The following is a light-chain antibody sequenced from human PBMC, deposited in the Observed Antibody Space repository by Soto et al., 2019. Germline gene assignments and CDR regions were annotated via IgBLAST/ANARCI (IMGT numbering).Light chain of an antibody. V-gene: IGKV1-39*01. CDR2: AAS. CDR3: QQYNSYSWT. J-gene: IGKJ5*01. Sequence: DIQMTQSPSSLSASVGDRVTITCRASQSIVTYLNWYLQKPGKAPKLLIYAASNLQSGVPSRFSGSGSGTDFTLTISSLQPDDFATYYCQQYNSYSWTFGQGTRLEIK. CDR1: QSIVTY.